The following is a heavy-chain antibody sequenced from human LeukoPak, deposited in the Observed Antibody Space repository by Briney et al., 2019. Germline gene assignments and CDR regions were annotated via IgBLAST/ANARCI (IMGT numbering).Heavy chain of an antibody. CDR2: INQDGGET. CDR1: GFTFSSYW. J-gene: IGHJ4*02. CDR3: GRLGRGSPFADF. D-gene: IGHD7-27*01. Sequence: PGGSLRLSCAASGFTFSSYWMSWVRQAPGKGLEWVANINQDGGETYYVDSVRGRFTISRDNAKNSLYLQMNNLRAEDTAVYYCGRLGRGSPFADFWGQGTLVTVSS. V-gene: IGHV3-7*05.